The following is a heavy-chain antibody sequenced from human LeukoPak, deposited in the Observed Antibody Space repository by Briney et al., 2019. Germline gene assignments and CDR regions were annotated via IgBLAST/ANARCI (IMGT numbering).Heavy chain of an antibody. V-gene: IGHV1-8*01. J-gene: IGHJ4*02. CDR3: ARSGPIVGISPVDY. CDR1: GYTFTTYD. CDR2: MNPNSGNT. D-gene: IGHD1-26*01. Sequence: DSVKVSCKASGYTFTTYDINWVRHATGQGLEWMGWMNPNSGNTGYAQKFQGRVTMTRNTSISTAYMELSSLRSEDTAVYYCARSGPIVGISPVDYWGQGTLVPVSS.